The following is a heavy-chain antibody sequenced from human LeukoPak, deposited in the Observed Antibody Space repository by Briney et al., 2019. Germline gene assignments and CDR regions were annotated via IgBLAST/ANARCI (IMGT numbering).Heavy chain of an antibody. CDR2: IRNDRFNR. Sequence: GGSLRLSCTVSGFTFSSYGMHWVRQAPGKGLEWVAFIRNDRFNRDHADSVRGRFTISRDNSKNTLYLQMNSLRAEDTAVYYCARQTNWEYYFDYWGQGTLVTVSS. CDR1: GFTFSSYG. CDR3: ARQTNWEYYFDY. V-gene: IGHV3-30*02. J-gene: IGHJ4*02. D-gene: IGHD7-27*01.